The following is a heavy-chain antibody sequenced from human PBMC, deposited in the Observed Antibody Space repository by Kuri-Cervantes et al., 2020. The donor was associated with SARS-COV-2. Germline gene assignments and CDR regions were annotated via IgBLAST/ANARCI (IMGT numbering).Heavy chain of an antibody. CDR1: GYTFTSYD. V-gene: IGHV1-8*03. D-gene: IGHD5-18*01. J-gene: IGHJ6*03. CDR2: MNPNSGNT. CDR3: ASSIYSYGTYYYYYYYMDV. Sequence: ASVKVSCKASGYTFTSYDINWVRQATGQGLEWMGWMNPNSGNTGYAQKFQGRVTITTDESTSTAYMELSSLRSEDTAVYYCASSIYSYGTYYYYYYYMDVWGKGTTVTVSS.